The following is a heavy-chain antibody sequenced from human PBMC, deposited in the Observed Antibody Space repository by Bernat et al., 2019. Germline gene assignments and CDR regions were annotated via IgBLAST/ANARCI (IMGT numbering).Heavy chain of an antibody. CDR2: ISYDGCNK. Sequence: QVQLVESGGGVVQPGRSLRLSCAASGFTFSSYGMHWVRQAPGKGLEWVAVISYDGCNKYYADSVKGRFTISRDNSKNTLYLQMNSLRAEDTAVYYCAKGAAAAGTGYWGQGTLVTVSS. J-gene: IGHJ4*02. V-gene: IGHV3-30*18. CDR1: GFTFSSYG. D-gene: IGHD6-13*01. CDR3: AKGAAAAGTGY.